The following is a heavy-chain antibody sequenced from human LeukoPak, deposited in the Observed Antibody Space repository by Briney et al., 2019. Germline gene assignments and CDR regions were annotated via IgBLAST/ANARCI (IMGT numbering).Heavy chain of an antibody. CDR1: GGSFNGYY. V-gene: IGHV4-34*01. Sequence: SETLSLTCAVYGGSFNGYYWSWIRQPPGKGLEWIGEINHSGSTNYNPSLKSRVTISVDTSKNQFSLKLSSVTAADTAVYICARGPQYCSGGSCYSAWFDPWGQATRVPVPS. D-gene: IGHD2-15*01. CDR3: ARGPQYCSGGSCYSAWFDP. CDR2: INHSGST. J-gene: IGHJ5*02.